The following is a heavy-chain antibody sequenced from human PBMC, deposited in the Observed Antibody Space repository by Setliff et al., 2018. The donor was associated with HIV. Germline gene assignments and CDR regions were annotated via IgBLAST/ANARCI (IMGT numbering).Heavy chain of an antibody. CDR2: IYYSVST. J-gene: IGHJ6*03. CDR1: GGSVSSTSNY. D-gene: IGHD3-3*01. Sequence: PSETLSLTCSVSGGSVSSTSNYWGWIRQPPGKGLEWIGSIYYSVSTKYNPSLKSRVSMSIDTSKNQFSLKMGSVTAADTAVYYCARGVVDYDFWSGSGDYYYMDVWGKGTTVTVSS. V-gene: IGHV4-39*07. CDR3: ARGVVDYDFWSGSGDYYYMDV.